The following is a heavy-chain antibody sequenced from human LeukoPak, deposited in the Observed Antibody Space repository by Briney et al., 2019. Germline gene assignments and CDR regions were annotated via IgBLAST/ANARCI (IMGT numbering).Heavy chain of an antibody. CDR3: AKGSGQIQLWSNFDS. CDR1: GFTFSSYA. J-gene: IGHJ4*02. Sequence: PGGSLRLSCAASGFTFSSYAMSWVRQAPGKGLEWVSAISGSGGSTYYADSAKGRFTISRDNSKNTLYLQMNSLRAEDTAVYYCAKGSGQIQLWSNFDSWGQGTLVTVSS. D-gene: IGHD5-18*01. V-gene: IGHV3-23*01. CDR2: ISGSGGST.